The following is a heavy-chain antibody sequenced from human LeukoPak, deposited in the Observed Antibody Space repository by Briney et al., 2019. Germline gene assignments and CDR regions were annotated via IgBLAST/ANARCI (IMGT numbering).Heavy chain of an antibody. CDR2: INSDESFT. CDR1: GFTFSSYW. CDR3: ARENGDFDI. V-gene: IGHV3-74*01. D-gene: IGHD2-21*02. Sequence: GGCLRLSCAASGFTFSSYWMHWVRQTPGKGLVWVSHINSDESFTNYADSVKGRFTISRDNTKNTLYLQMNSLRAEDTAVYHCARENGDFDIWGQGTMVTVSS. J-gene: IGHJ3*02.